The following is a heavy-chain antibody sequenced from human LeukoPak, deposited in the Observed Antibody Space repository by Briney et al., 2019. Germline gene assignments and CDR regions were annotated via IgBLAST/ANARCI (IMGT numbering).Heavy chain of an antibody. D-gene: IGHD3-22*01. CDR3: AKDGSSGYYSTGNWFDP. Sequence: PGGSLRLSCAASGFTFSSYGMSWVRQAPGKGLEWVSAITGSGGSTYYADSVKGRFTISRDNSKNTLYLQMNSLRAEDTAVYYCAKDGSSGYYSTGNWFDPWGQGTLVTVSS. V-gene: IGHV3-23*01. J-gene: IGHJ5*02. CDR1: GFTFSSYG. CDR2: ITGSGGST.